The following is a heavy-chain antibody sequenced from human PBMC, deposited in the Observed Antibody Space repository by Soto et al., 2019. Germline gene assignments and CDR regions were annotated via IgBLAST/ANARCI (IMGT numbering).Heavy chain of an antibody. J-gene: IGHJ5*02. Sequence: EEQMSESGGGFVQPGGSLRLSCAASGFNFNTFAMSWIRQAPGKGLEWVSHISSSGGSRDYADSVRGRFTISRDNSKNVLFLQMYSLRADDTATYYCAKDPPSPWTANWVDPWGKGTLVTVSS. V-gene: IGHV3-23*01. CDR3: AKDPPSPWTANWVDP. D-gene: IGHD1-1*01. CDR1: GFNFNTFA. CDR2: ISSSGGSR.